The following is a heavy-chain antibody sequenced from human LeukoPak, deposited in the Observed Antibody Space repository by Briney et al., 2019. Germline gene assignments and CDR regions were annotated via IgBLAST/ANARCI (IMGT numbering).Heavy chain of an antibody. D-gene: IGHD1-26*01. CDR2: ISGSGSNT. J-gene: IGHJ3*01. Sequence: PGGSLRLSCAASGFTFSSYAMSWVRQAPGKGLEWVSAISGSGSNTFYADSVKGRFTISRDNSKNTLYLQMNSLRAEDTAVYYFVIELQYSGSPRACDFWEQGTMVTVSS. CDR1: GFTFSSYA. V-gene: IGHV3-23*01. CDR3: VIELQYSGSPRACDF.